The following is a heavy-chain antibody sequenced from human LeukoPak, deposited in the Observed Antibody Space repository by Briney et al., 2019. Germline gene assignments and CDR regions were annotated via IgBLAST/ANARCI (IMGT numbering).Heavy chain of an antibody. CDR2: IYTSGST. CDR1: GGSISSGSYY. J-gene: IGHJ4*02. V-gene: IGHV4-61*02. D-gene: IGHD3-22*01. Sequence: PSQTLSLTRTVSGGSISSGSYYWSWIRQPAGKGLEWIGRIYTSGSTNYNPSLKSRVTISVDTSKNQFSLKLSSVTAADTAVYYCASGYYYDSSGYYSFDYWGQGTLVTVSS. CDR3: ASGYYYDSSGYYSFDY.